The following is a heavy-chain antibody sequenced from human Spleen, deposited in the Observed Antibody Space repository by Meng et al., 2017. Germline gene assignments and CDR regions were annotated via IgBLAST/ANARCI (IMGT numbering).Heavy chain of an antibody. J-gene: IGHJ4*02. CDR2: INHSGST. Sequence: QVQPQQWGAGLLKPSETLSLTCAVYGGSFSGYYWSWIRQPPGKGLEWIGEINHSGSTNYNPSLKSRLSISVDTSKNQFSLQLSSVTAADTAVYYCARTPSYGSGSYCDYWGQGTLVTVSS. CDR1: GGSFSGYY. CDR3: ARTPSYGSGSYCDY. D-gene: IGHD3-10*01. V-gene: IGHV4-34*01.